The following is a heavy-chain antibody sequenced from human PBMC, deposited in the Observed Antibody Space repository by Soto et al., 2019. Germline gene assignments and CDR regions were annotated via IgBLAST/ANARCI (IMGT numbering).Heavy chain of an antibody. V-gene: IGHV4-4*02. CDR3: ARDYMVRGVMRWFDP. CDR1: GGSISSSNW. J-gene: IGHJ5*02. CDR2: IYHRGST. D-gene: IGHD3-10*01. Sequence: QVQLQESGPGLVKPSGTLSLTCAVSGGSISSSNWWSWVRQPPGKGLEWIGEIYHRGSTNYNPSLKRRVTISVDKSTNQFSLKLSSVTAADTAVYYCARDYMVRGVMRWFDPWGQGTLVTVSS.